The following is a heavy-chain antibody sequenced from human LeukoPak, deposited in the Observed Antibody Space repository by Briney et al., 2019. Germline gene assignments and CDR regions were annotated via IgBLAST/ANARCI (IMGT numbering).Heavy chain of an antibody. J-gene: IGHJ4*02. V-gene: IGHV3-23*01. CDR3: ARRVPYSSSSVYFDC. D-gene: IGHD6-6*01. Sequence: GGSLRLSCAASGFTFSSYAMSWVRQAPGKGLEWVSAISDSGGSTYYADSVKGRFTISRDNSKNTVYLQMNSLRAEDTALYYCARRVPYSSSSVYFDCWGQGTLVPVSS. CDR1: GFTFSSYA. CDR2: ISDSGGST.